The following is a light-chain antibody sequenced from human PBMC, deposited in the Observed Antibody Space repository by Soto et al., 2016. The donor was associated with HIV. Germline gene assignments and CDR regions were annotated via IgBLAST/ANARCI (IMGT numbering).Light chain of an antibody. CDR3: QAWDSSTGV. CDR2: QDT. CDR1: KLGDKY. J-gene: IGLJ2*01. V-gene: IGLV3-1*01. Sequence: YELTQPPSVSVSPGQTASITCSGDKLGDKYAWWYHQKPGQSPVLVIYQDTKRPSGIPERFSGSNSGNTATLTISGTQAMDEADYYCQAWDSSTGVFGGGTKLTVL.